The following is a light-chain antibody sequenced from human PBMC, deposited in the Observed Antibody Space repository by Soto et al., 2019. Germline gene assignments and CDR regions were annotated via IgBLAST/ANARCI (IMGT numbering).Light chain of an antibody. CDR1: QSGLYRSSNKNY. CDR2: WAS. CDR3: QQYHSTPWT. V-gene: IGKV4-1*01. J-gene: IGKJ1*01. Sequence: DIVMTQSPDSLAVSLGERATINCKSSQSGLYRSSNKNYLAWYQQKPGQPPKLLIYWASTRESGVPDRFSGGGSQTDFTLTISSLQAEDVAVYYCQQYHSTPWTFGQGTKVEIK.